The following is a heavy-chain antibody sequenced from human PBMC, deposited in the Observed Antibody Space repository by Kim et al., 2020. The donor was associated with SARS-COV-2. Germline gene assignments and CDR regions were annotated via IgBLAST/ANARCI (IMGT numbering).Heavy chain of an antibody. Sequence: ASVKVSCKASGYTFTGYYIHWVRQAPGQGLEWMGRINPNSGGTNSAQKFQGRVTMTRDMSISTAYMELSRLRSDDTAVYYCGREVAQNGLDVWGQGTTVTVSS. D-gene: IGHD2-15*01. CDR1: GYTFTGYY. V-gene: IGHV1-2*06. CDR3: GREVAQNGLDV. CDR2: INPNSGGT. J-gene: IGHJ6*02.